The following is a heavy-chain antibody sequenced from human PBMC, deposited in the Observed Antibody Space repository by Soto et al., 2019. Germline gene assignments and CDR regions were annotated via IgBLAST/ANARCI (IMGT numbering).Heavy chain of an antibody. D-gene: IGHD7-27*01. J-gene: IGHJ4*02. CDR3: ARRWGYSFDY. V-gene: IGHV4-39*01. CDR1: GGSISSSRCH. Sequence: PSETLSLTCTVSGGSISSSRCHWGWIRQPPGKGLEWIASIKYSGTTFYNPSLKSRVTLSVDTSKNQFALKLSSVTAAETAVYYCARRWGYSFDYWGQGTLVTVS. CDR2: IKYSGTT.